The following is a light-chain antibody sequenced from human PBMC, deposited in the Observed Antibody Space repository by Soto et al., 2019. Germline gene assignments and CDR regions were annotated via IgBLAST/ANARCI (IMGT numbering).Light chain of an antibody. V-gene: IGKV3-11*01. J-gene: IGKJ5*01. CDR2: DAS. CDR1: QSVSSY. CDR3: QQRSNCL. Sequence: EILLTQSPATLSLSPGERATLSCRASQSVSSYLAWYQQKPGQAPRLLIYDASNRATGIPARFSGSGSGTDFTLTISSLEPGDFAVYYCQQRSNCLFGQGTRLEI.